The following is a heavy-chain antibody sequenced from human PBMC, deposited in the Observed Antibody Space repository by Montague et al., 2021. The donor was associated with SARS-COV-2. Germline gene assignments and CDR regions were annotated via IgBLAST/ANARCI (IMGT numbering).Heavy chain of an antibody. J-gene: IGHJ5*02. V-gene: IGHV6-1*01. CDR2: TYYRSKWYN. Sequence: CAISGDSVSSNSAAWNWIRQSPSRGLEWLGRTYYRSKWYNDYAVSVKSRITINPDTSKNQFSLQLNSVTPEDTAVYYCARDDPYCTNGVCYTGNWFDPWGPGTLVTASS. CDR1: GDSVSSNSAA. CDR3: ARDDPYCTNGVCYTGNWFDP. D-gene: IGHD2-8*01.